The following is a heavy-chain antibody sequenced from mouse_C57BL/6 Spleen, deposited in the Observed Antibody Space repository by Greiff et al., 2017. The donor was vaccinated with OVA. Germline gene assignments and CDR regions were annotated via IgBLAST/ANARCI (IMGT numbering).Heavy chain of an antibody. J-gene: IGHJ4*01. CDR1: GFSLTSYG. CDR2: IWGDGST. Sequence: VKLVESGPGLVAPSQSLSITCTVSGFSLTSYGVSWVRQPPGKGLEWLGVIWGDGSTNYHSALLSRLSISKDNSKSQVFLKLNSLQTDDTATYYCAKSTLYDYDDAMDYWGQGTSVTVSS. CDR3: AKSTLYDYDDAMDY. V-gene: IGHV2-3*01. D-gene: IGHD2-4*01.